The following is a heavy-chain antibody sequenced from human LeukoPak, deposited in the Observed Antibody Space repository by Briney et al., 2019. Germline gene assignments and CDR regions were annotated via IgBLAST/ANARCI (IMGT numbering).Heavy chain of an antibody. CDR2: IKQDGSEK. J-gene: IGHJ4*02. CDR3: ARGRLGHFDY. CDR1: RFTFSSYW. V-gene: IGHV3-7*03. Sequence: GGSLRLSCAASRFTFSSYWMSWVRQAPGKGLEWVANIKQDGSEKYYVDSVKGRFTISRDNAKNSLYLQMNSLRAEDTAVYYCARGRLGHFDYWGQGTLVTVSS.